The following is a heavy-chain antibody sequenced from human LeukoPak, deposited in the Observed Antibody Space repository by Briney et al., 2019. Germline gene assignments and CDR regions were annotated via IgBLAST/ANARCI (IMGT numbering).Heavy chain of an antibody. J-gene: IGHJ4*02. CDR3: VREHDWGDFDY. V-gene: IGHV4-61*01. Sequence: SETLSLTCTVSGGSVTTGRYYWSWIRQSPGEGLEWIGYISYRGTTHYNPSLKSRITISVDTSKNQFSLKVISVTAADTAVYYCVREHDWGDFDYWGQGTLVTVSS. D-gene: IGHD3-9*01. CDR2: ISYRGTT. CDR1: GGSVTTGRYY.